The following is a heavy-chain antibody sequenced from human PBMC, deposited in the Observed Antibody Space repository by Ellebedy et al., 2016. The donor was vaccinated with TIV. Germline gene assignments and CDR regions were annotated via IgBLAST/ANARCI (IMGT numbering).Heavy chain of an antibody. CDR3: ARGRGYYDSKSYYKGHDY. J-gene: IGHJ4*02. Sequence: AASVKVSCKASGGTFSNYAISWVRQAPGQGLEWMGGIIPIFGTAKFAQKFQGRVTLTADESTSTAYMELSSLKSEDTAVYYCARGRGYYDSKSYYKGHDYWGQGTLVTVSS. D-gene: IGHD3-10*01. V-gene: IGHV1-69*13. CDR2: IIPIFGTA. CDR1: GGTFSNYA.